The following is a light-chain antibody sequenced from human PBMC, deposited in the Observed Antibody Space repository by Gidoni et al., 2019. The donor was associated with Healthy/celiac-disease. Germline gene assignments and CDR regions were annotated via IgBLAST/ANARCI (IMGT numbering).Light chain of an antibody. CDR3: QKYNSAPWT. V-gene: IGKV1-27*01. J-gene: IGKJ1*01. Sequence: DIQMTQSTFSMSASVGDRVTINCRASQGIRNYLAWYQQKPGKVPKLLIYAASTLQAGVPSRFSVSGSWTDFTLTISILQPEDVATYYCQKYNSAPWTCGQGTKVEIK. CDR2: AAS. CDR1: QGIRNY.